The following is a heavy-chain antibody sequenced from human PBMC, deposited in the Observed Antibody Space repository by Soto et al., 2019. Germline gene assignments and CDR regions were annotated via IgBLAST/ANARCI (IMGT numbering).Heavy chain of an antibody. CDR2: IIPIFRTT. Sequence: QVQLVQSGAEVKKPGSSVKVSCKASEGTFSSYAISWVRQAPGQGLEWMGGIIPIFRTTKYAPKFQGRVTITADESTSTAFMELSSLRSEDTAVYYCASEVPGDYWGQGTLVTVSS. V-gene: IGHV1-69*01. J-gene: IGHJ4*02. CDR3: ASEVPGDY. CDR1: EGTFSSYA.